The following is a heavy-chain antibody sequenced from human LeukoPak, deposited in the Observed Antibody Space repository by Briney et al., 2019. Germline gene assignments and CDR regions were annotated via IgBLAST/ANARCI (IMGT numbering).Heavy chain of an antibody. J-gene: IGHJ4*02. CDR3: ARHDYGDYVGGYYFDY. D-gene: IGHD4-17*01. CDR1: GGSISSSSYY. CDR2: IYYSGST. Sequence: PSETLSLTCTVSGGSISSSSYYWGWIRQPPGKGREWIGSIYYSGSTYYNPSLKSRVTISVDTSKNQFSLKLSSVTAADTAVYYCARHDYGDYVGGYYFDYWGQGTLVTVSS. V-gene: IGHV4-39*01.